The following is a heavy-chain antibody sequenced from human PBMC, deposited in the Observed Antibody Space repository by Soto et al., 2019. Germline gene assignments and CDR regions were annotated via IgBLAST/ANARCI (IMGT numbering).Heavy chain of an antibody. Sequence: ASVKVCCKASGYTFTSYAMHWVRQAPGQRLEWMGCINAGNGNTEYSQKFQGRVTITRDTSASTAYMELSSLRSEDTAVYYCASFSKVYYYYGMDVWGKGTTVTVSS. J-gene: IGHJ6*04. CDR3: ASFSKVYYYYGMDV. CDR1: GYTFTSYA. CDR2: INAGNGNT. V-gene: IGHV1-3*01.